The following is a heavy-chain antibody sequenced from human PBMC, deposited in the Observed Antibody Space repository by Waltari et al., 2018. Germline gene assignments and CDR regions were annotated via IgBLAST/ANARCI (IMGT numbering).Heavy chain of an antibody. CDR1: GFTFSSYG. CDR2: IRYDGSNK. D-gene: IGHD6-19*01. V-gene: IGHV3-30*02. Sequence: QVQLVESGGGVVQPGGSLRLSCAASGFTFSSYGMHWVRQAPGKGLEWVAFIRYDGSNKYYADSVKGRLTISRDNSKNTLYLQMNSLRAEDTAVYYCAKESPRDSSGFDYWGQGTLVTVSS. CDR3: AKESPRDSSGFDY. J-gene: IGHJ4*02.